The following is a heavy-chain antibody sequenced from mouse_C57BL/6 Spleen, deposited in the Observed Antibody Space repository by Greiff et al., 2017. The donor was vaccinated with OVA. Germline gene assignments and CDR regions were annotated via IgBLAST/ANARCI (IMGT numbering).Heavy chain of an antibody. J-gene: IGHJ1*03. V-gene: IGHV1-5*01. CDR3: TKITTVVATGYFDV. CDR2: IYPGNSDT. CDR1: GYTFTSYW. Sequence: EVQLQQSGTVLARPGASVKMSCKTSGYTFTSYWMHWVKQRPGQGLEWIGAIYPGNSDTSYNQKFKGKAKLTAVTSASTAYMELSSLTNEDSAVYYCTKITTVVATGYFDVWGTGTTVTVSS. D-gene: IGHD1-1*01.